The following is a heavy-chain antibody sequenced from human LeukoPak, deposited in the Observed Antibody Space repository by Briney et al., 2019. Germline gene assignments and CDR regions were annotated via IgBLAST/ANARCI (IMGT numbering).Heavy chain of an antibody. CDR1: GYTFTSYG. Sequence: GASVKVSCKASGYTFTSYGISWVRQAPGQGLEWMGWINPNSGGTNYAQKFQGRVTMTRDTSISTAYMELSRLRSDDTAVYYCARGYVVVTRGPPDYWGQGTLVTVSS. V-gene: IGHV1-2*02. CDR3: ARGYVVVTRGPPDY. J-gene: IGHJ4*02. D-gene: IGHD3-22*01. CDR2: INPNSGGT.